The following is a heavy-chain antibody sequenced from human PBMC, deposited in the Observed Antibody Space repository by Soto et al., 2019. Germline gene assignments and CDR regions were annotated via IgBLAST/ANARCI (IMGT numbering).Heavy chain of an antibody. D-gene: IGHD2-8*01. CDR2: IMYDGSNQ. V-gene: IGHV3-33*01. Sequence: RRLSCAASGFTFSNFGMHWVRQVPGKGLAWVALIMYDGSNQYYADSVKGRFTISRDDSNSTLYLHMNNLRVEDTAVYYCARDNDGYFDTWGQGSLVTVSS. J-gene: IGHJ4*02. CDR3: ARDNDGYFDT. CDR1: GFTFSNFG.